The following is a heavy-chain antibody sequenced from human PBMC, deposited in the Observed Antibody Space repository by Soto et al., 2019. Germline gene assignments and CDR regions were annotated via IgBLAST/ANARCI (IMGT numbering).Heavy chain of an antibody. CDR3: ARDLRTLYGMDV. CDR1: GFTVSSNY. J-gene: IGHJ6*02. CDR2: IYSGDTT. V-gene: IGHV3-53*01. Sequence: EVQLVESGGGLIQPGGSLRLSCAASGFTVSSNYMSWVRQAPGKGLEWVSVIYSGDTTYYADSVKGRFTISRDHSKNTLYIQMNRLRAEEKAVYYCARDLRTLYGMDVWGQGTTVTVSS.